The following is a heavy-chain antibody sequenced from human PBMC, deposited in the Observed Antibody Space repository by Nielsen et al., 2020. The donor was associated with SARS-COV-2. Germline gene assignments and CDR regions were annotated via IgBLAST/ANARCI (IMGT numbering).Heavy chain of an antibody. D-gene: IGHD1-26*01. V-gene: IGHV4-30-4*01. Sequence: SETLSLTCTVSGGSISSGDDYWNWIRQPPGRGLEWIGYIYYNGDTYYNPSLKSRVTISVDTSNNQFSLKLPSVTAADTAVYYCARSPALIVGPPKGSFNYWGQGTLVTVSS. J-gene: IGHJ4*02. CDR1: GGSISSGDDY. CDR2: IYYNGDT. CDR3: ARSPALIVGPPKGSFNY.